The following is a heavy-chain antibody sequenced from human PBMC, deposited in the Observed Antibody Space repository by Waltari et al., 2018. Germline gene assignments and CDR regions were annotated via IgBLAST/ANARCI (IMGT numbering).Heavy chain of an antibody. Sequence: EVQLLESGGGVVQPGGALRLSCVASGFTFSSSAINLVRQAPGKGLEWVSAISESGGSTYYADSVKGRFTISRDNSKNTLYLQMNSLRAEDTAVYYCAKVSVAATVDYNWFDPWGQGTLVTVSS. CDR3: AKVSVAATVDYNWFDP. CDR2: ISESGGST. V-gene: IGHV3-23*01. J-gene: IGHJ5*02. CDR1: GFTFSSSA. D-gene: IGHD6-6*01.